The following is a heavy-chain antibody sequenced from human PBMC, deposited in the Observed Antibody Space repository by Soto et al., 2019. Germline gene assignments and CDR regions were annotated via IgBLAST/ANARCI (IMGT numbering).Heavy chain of an antibody. CDR2: IKQDGSEK. CDR3: ARSVHDGYVPWFDP. J-gene: IGHJ5*02. V-gene: IGHV3-7*01. Sequence: XVSLRLSCAASGFTFSSYCMSWVRQALGKGLEWVANIKQDGSEKYYVDSVKGRFTISRDNAKNSLYLQMNSLRAEDTAVYYCARSVHDGYVPWFDPWGQGTLVTAPQ. CDR1: GFTFSSYC. D-gene: IGHD5-12*01.